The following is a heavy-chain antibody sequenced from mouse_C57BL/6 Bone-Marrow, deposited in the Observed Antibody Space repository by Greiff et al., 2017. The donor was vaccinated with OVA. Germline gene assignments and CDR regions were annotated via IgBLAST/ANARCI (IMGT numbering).Heavy chain of an antibody. CDR2: INPYNGGT. J-gene: IGHJ1*03. CDR1: GYTFTDYY. V-gene: IGHV1-19*01. CDR3: ARVYYYGSSLWYFDV. D-gene: IGHD1-1*01. Sequence: EVQLQQSGPVLVKPGASVKMSCKASGYTFTDYYMNWVKQSHGKSLEWIGVINPYNGGTSYNQKFKGKATLTVDKSSSTAYMELNSLTSEDSAVYYCARVYYYGSSLWYFDVWGTGTTVTVSS.